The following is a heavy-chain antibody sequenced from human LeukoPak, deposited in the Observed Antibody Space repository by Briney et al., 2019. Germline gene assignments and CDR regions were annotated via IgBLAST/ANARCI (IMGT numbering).Heavy chain of an antibody. V-gene: IGHV3-23*01. CDR3: ARDSRWELRFDN. J-gene: IGHJ4*02. D-gene: IGHD1-26*01. CDR2: ISAGDSST. CDR1: GFTVSSNY. Sequence: GGSLRLSCAASGFTVSSNYMSWVRQAPGKGLEWVSAISAGDSSTYYADSVKGRFTISRDSSKNTLYLQMNSLRAEDTAVYYCARDSRWELRFDNWGQGTLVTVSS.